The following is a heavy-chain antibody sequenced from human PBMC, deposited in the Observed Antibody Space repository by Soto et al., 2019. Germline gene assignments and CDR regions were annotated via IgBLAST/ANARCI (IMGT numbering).Heavy chain of an antibody. CDR3: AHSGVLLRFGELFIFGDAFDI. J-gene: IGHJ3*02. Sequence: QITLKESGPTLVKPTQTLTLTCTFSGFSLSTSGVGVGWIRQPPGKALEWLALIYWDDDKRYSPSLKSRLTITRDTSKNQVVLTRTNMDPVDTAPYYCAHSGVLLRFGELFIFGDAFDIWGQGTMVTVSS. D-gene: IGHD3-10*01. V-gene: IGHV2-5*02. CDR2: IYWDDDK. CDR1: GFSLSTSGVG.